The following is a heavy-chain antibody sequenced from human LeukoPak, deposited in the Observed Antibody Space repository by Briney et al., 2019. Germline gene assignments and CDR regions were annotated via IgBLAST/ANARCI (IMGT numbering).Heavy chain of an antibody. CDR2: ISAYNGNT. V-gene: IGHV1-18*01. CDR1: GYTFTSYG. CDR3: AKSDSSGWSDY. J-gene: IGHJ4*02. D-gene: IGHD6-19*01. Sequence: ASVKVSCEASGYTFTSYGISWVRQAPGQGLEWMGWISAYNGNTNHAQKLQGRVTMTTDTSTSTAYMELRSLRSVDTAVYYCAKSDSSGWSDYWGQGTLVTVSS.